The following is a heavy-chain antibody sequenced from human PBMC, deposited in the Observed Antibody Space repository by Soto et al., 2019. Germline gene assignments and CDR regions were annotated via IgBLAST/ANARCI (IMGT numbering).Heavy chain of an antibody. D-gene: IGHD2-15*01. CDR3: VRESVASGPNWFDT. J-gene: IGHJ5*02. CDR1: GGSISSSTW. V-gene: IGHV4-4*02. Sequence: SETLSLTCAVSGGSISSSTWWSWVRQPPGKGLEWMGQIYHSGNTNYTPSLKSRVTISVDKSKNQFSRKRSSVTAAHTAVYYCVRESVASGPNWFDTWSPGTRVTVSS. CDR2: IYHSGNT.